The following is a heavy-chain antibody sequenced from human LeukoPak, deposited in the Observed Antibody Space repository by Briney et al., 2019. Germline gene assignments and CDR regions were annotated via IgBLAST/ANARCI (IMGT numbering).Heavy chain of an antibody. D-gene: IGHD6-13*01. CDR1: GFTFDDYT. V-gene: IGHV3-43*01. CDR2: INWDDGNT. J-gene: IGHJ3*02. Sequence: GGSLRLSCAASGFTFDDYTMHWVRHAPGKTLEWVSLINWDDGNTYYADSVKGRFTISRDNGKNSLYLQMNTLRTEDTALYYCAKDMRQQLTNDAFDIWGQGTMVTVSS. CDR3: AKDMRQQLTNDAFDI.